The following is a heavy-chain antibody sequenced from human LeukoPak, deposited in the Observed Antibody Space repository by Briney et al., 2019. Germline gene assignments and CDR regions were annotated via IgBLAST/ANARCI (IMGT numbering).Heavy chain of an antibody. CDR2: ISGGGGST. CDR3: AKRIQSAMATGY. Sequence: PGRSLRLSCAASGFTFSSYGMSWVRQAPGKGLEWVSAISGGGGSTYYADSVKGRFTISRDNSKNTLYLQMNSLRAEDTAVYYCAKRIQSAMATGYWGQGTLVTVSS. V-gene: IGHV3-23*01. D-gene: IGHD5-18*01. J-gene: IGHJ4*02. CDR1: GFTFSSYG.